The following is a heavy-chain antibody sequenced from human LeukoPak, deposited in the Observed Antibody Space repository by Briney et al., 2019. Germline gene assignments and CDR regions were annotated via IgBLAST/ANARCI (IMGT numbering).Heavy chain of an antibody. CDR1: GFTFSSYV. CDR3: AKDMRGRTAEAGPDY. Sequence: GGSLRPSCAASGFTFSSYVMIWVRQAPGKGLEWVSAISGSGSTYYADSVKGRFTISRDNSKNTLYLQMNSLRAEDTAVYYCAKDMRGRTAEAGPDYWGQGTLVTVSS. D-gene: IGHD6-19*01. J-gene: IGHJ4*02. V-gene: IGHV3-23*01. CDR2: ISGSGST.